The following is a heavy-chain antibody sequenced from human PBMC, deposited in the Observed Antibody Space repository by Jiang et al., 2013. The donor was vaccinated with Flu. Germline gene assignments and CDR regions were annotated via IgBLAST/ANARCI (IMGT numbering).Heavy chain of an antibody. CDR2: IFSNDEQ. D-gene: IGHD2-21*01. Sequence: KPTQTLTLTCTVSGFSLNSARMGVSWIRQPPGKALEWLAHIFSNDEQSYSPSLKSRLTISKDTSKSQVVLTMTNMDPVDTGTYYCARMIKRGVITGMDVWGRGTTVTVSS. CDR3: ARMIKRGVITGMDV. V-gene: IGHV2-26*01. J-gene: IGHJ6*02. CDR1: GFSLNSARMG.